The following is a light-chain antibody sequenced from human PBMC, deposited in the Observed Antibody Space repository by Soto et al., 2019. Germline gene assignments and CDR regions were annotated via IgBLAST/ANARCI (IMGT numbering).Light chain of an antibody. V-gene: IGKV3-11*01. CDR1: QSLRSY. J-gene: IGKJ5*01. CDR2: DAS. CDR3: QQRSNWPIT. Sequence: EIVVTQSPATLSLSPGERATLSCRTSQSLRSYFAWYQQKRRRAPRLLIYDASSRATGIPARFIGRGSGTDFTLTICSLEPEDFAVYYCQQRSNWPITFGQVKRLEIK.